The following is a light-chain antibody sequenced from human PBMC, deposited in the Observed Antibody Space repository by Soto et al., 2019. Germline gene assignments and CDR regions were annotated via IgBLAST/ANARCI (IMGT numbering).Light chain of an antibody. Sequence: QSALTQPASVSGSPGQSITNSCTGTSSDVGGHNYVSWYQQHPGKAPKLMIYDVNDRPSGVSNRFSGSKSGNTASLTISGLQAEDEADYSCSSYTSSGSVIFGGGTKLTVL. V-gene: IGLV2-14*03. J-gene: IGLJ2*01. CDR1: SSDVGGHNY. CDR2: DVN. CDR3: SSYTSSGSVI.